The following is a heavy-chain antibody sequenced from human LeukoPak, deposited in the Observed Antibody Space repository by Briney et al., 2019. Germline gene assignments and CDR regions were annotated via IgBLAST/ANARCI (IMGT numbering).Heavy chain of an antibody. D-gene: IGHD2-15*01. V-gene: IGHV3-15*01. CDR3: TALGAASEY. CDR1: GLTFSNAW. CDR2: IKSKTDGGTT. J-gene: IGHJ4*02. Sequence: GGSLRLSCVVSGLTFSNAWMSWIRQAPGKGLQWVGHIKSKTDGGTTEYAAPVKGRFTISRDDSKNTLYLQMNSLKNEDAALYYCTALGAASEYWGQGALVTVSP.